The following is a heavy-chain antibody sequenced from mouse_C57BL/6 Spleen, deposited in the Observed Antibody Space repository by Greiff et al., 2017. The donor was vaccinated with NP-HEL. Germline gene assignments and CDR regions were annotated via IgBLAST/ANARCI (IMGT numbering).Heavy chain of an antibody. CDR1: GYSITSGYY. J-gene: IGHJ4*01. CDR3: ARGDDYSYAMDY. CDR2: ISYDGSN. Sequence: VQLQQSGPGLVKPSQSLSLTCSVTGYSITSGYYWNWIRQFPGNKLEWMGYISYDGSNNYNPSLKNRISITRDTSKNQFFLKLNSVTTEDTATYYCARGDDYSYAMDYWGQGTSVTVSS. V-gene: IGHV3-6*01. D-gene: IGHD2-3*01.